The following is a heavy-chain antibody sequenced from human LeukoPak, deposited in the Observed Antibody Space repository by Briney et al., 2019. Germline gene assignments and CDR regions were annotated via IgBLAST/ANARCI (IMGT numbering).Heavy chain of an antibody. D-gene: IGHD2-15*01. CDR3: ARDRGYCSGGSCHHYYYYGMDV. Sequence: GGSLRFSCAASGFTVSSNYMSWVRQAPGKGLEWVSVIYSGGSTYYADSVKGRFTISRDNSKNTLYLQMNSLRAEDTAVYYCARDRGYCSGGSCHHYYYYGMDVWGQGTTVTVSS. CDR2: IYSGGST. J-gene: IGHJ6*02. CDR1: GFTVSSNY. V-gene: IGHV3-53*01.